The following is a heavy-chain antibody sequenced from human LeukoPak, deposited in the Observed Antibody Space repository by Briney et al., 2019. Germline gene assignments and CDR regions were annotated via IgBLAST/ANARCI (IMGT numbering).Heavy chain of an antibody. Sequence: GGSLRLSCAASGFSFSTFAMSWVRQAPGKGLEWVSHISASGGATYYADSVRGRFTISRDNSRNTLFLQMNSLRAGDTAVYYCAKDSSSSNYYYGMDVWGQGTTVTVSS. CDR2: ISASGGAT. CDR3: AKDSSSSNYYYGMDV. D-gene: IGHD6-19*01. CDR1: GFSFSTFA. V-gene: IGHV3-23*01. J-gene: IGHJ6*02.